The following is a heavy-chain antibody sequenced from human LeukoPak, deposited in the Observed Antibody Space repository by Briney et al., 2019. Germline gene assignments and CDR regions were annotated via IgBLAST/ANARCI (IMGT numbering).Heavy chain of an antibody. D-gene: IGHD3-10*01. CDR2: IGTAGDT. CDR3: ARGVTMVRGVIDYFDY. Sequence: GGSLRLSCAASGFTFSSYDMHWVRQATGKGPEWVSAIGTAGDTYYPGSVKGRFTISRENAKNSLYLQMNSLRAGDTAVYYCARGVTMVRGVIDYFDYWGQGTLVTVSS. V-gene: IGHV3-13*01. CDR1: GFTFSSYD. J-gene: IGHJ4*02.